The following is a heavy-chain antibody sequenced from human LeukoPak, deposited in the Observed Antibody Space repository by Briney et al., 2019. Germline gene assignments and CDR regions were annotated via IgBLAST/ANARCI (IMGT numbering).Heavy chain of an antibody. D-gene: IGHD4-23*01. Sequence: PSETLSLTCTVSGGSISSYYWSLIRQPPGKGLEWIGYIHYSGSTNYNPSLKSRVTISVDTSKNQFSLKLSSVTAADTAVYYCARGTVVTPFDYWGQGTLVTVSS. V-gene: IGHV4-59*01. CDR3: ARGTVVTPFDY. J-gene: IGHJ4*02. CDR2: IHYSGST. CDR1: GGSISSYY.